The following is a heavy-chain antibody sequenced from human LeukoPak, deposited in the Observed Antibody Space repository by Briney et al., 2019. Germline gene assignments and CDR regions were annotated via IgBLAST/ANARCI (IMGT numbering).Heavy chain of an antibody. CDR2: IKQDGSEK. CDR1: GFTFSSYW. J-gene: IGHJ3*02. V-gene: IGHV3-7*03. D-gene: IGHD6-13*01. Sequence: PGGSLRLSCAASGFTFSSYWMSWVRQAPGKGLEWVANIKQDGSEKYYVDSVKGRFTISRDNAKNSPYLQMNSLRAEDTAVYYCARDGAAAAYDAFDIWGQGTMVTVSS. CDR3: ARDGAAAAYDAFDI.